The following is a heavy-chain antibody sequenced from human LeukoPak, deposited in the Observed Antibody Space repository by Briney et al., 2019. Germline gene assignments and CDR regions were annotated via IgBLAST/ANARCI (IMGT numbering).Heavy chain of an antibody. D-gene: IGHD3-3*01. CDR2: INWNGGST. V-gene: IGHV3-20*04. J-gene: IGHJ4*02. Sequence: GGSLRLSCAASGFTFDDYGMSWVRQAPGKGLEWVSGINWNGGSTGYADSVKGRFTISRDNSKNTLYLQMNSLRAEDTAVYFCAKDFRFSTYWGQGTLVTVSS. CDR1: GFTFDDYG. CDR3: AKDFRFSTY.